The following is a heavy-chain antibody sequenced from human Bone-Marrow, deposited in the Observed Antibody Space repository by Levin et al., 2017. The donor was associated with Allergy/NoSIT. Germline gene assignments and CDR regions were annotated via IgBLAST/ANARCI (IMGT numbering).Heavy chain of an antibody. Sequence: ASVKVSCEGLGFDFATSWIAWVRQMPGKGLEWMGIIYPGDSDVSYSPSFQGQVTIPVDKSVNTAFLHWSSLKASDNAIFYCARLWNSFTSITRSFDVWGQGTMVTVSP. CDR1: GFDFATSW. CDR2: IYPGDSDV. CDR3: ARLWNSFTSITRSFDV. V-gene: IGHV5-51*01. D-gene: IGHD5-12*01. J-gene: IGHJ3*01.